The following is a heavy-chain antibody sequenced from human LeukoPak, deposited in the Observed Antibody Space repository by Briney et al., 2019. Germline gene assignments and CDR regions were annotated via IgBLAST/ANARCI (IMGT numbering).Heavy chain of an antibody. Sequence: SETLSLTCTVSGGSISSSSHYWGWLRQPPGKGLEWIGSMYYRGSTYHNPSLKSRVTISVDTSKNQFSLKLSSVTAADTAVYYCATTTIRLGYWGQGTLVTVSS. D-gene: IGHD1-26*01. CDR1: GGSISSSSHY. CDR2: MYYRGST. J-gene: IGHJ4*02. CDR3: ATTTIRLGY. V-gene: IGHV4-39*07.